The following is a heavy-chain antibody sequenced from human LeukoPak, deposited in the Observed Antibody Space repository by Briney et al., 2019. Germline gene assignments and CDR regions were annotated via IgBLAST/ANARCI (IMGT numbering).Heavy chain of an antibody. D-gene: IGHD5-12*01. CDR2: IYATGST. Sequence: SETLSLTCSVSNGSLSGYIWSWIRQPPGQRLEWIGYIYATGSTLYNPSLKSRVTISVDASENQVSLTLRSVTAADTAVYYCATQGYGGPFDYWGQGTLVTVSS. CDR1: NGSLSGYI. J-gene: IGHJ4*02. V-gene: IGHV4-4*09. CDR3: ATQGYGGPFDY.